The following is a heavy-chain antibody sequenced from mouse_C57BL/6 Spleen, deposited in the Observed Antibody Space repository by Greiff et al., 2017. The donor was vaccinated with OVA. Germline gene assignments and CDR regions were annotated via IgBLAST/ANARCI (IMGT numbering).Heavy chain of an antibody. CDR1: GYSFTSYY. D-gene: IGHD1-1*01. J-gene: IGHJ4*01. V-gene: IGHV1-66*01. CDR2: IYPGSGNT. Sequence: QVQLKESGPELVKPGASVKISCKASGYSFTSYYIHWVKQRPGQGLEWIGWIYPGSGNTKYNEKFKGKATLTADTSSSTAYMQLSSLTSEDSAVYYCARSDNYYGSFYAMDDWGQGTSVTVSS. CDR3: ARSDNYYGSFYAMDD.